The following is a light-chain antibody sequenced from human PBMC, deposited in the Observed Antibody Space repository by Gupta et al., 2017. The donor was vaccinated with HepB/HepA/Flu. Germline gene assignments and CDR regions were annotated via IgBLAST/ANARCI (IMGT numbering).Light chain of an antibody. J-gene: IGLJ3*02. V-gene: IGLV1-51*02. CDR2: END. Sequence: QSVLTPPHSVSAAPGQKVTISCSGSSSNIGNNYVSWYQQLPGTAPKLLIYENDKRPSGIPDRFSGSKSGTSATLGITGLQTGDEADYYCGTWHSSLRVFGGGTKLTVL. CDR1: SSNIGNNY. CDR3: GTWHSSLRV.